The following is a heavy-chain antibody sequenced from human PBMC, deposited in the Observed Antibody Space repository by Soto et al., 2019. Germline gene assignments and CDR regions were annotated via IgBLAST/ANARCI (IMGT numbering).Heavy chain of an antibody. V-gene: IGHV3-48*02. J-gene: IGHJ6*02. Sequence: EVQLVESGGGLVQPGGSLRLSCAASGFTFSSYTMNWVRQAPGKGLEWVSYITSSSSTIYYADSVKGRFTISRDNAKNSLYPQMNSLRDEDTAVYYCARTLAAAAYYYYYGMDVCGQGTTVTVSS. CDR1: GFTFSSYT. CDR3: ARTLAAAAYYYYYGMDV. CDR2: ITSSSSTI. D-gene: IGHD6-13*01.